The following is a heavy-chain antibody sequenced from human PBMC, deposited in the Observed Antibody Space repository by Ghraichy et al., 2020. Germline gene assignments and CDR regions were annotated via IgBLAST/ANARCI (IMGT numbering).Heavy chain of an antibody. CDR1: GFTFSDYY. J-gene: IGHJ6*02. CDR2: ISSSGSTI. D-gene: IGHD3-3*01. Sequence: LSLTCAASGFTFSDYYMSWIRQAPGKGLEWVSYISSSGSTIYYADSVKGRFTISRDNAKNSLYLQMNSLRAEDTAVYYCARDSGNYRRESTYYDFWSGYLTPKYYYYGMDVWGQGTTVTVSS. V-gene: IGHV3-11*01. CDR3: ARDSGNYRRESTYYDFWSGYLTPKYYYYGMDV.